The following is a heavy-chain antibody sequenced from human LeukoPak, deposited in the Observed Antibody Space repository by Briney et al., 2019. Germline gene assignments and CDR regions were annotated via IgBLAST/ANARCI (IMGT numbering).Heavy chain of an antibody. V-gene: IGHV4-39*07. D-gene: IGHD5-18*01. CDR1: GGSIGSSSDY. CDR3: AREGRYRYGYNEYHLYMDI. J-gene: IGHJ6*03. CDR2: IYYHENT. Sequence: SETLSLTCTVSGGSIGSSSDYWGWIRQAPGKGLEWIGSIYYHENTYYNSSLKSRVTISVDTSKNQFSLKLSSVTAAETAVYYCAREGRYRYGYNEYHLYMDIWGKGTTVTVSS.